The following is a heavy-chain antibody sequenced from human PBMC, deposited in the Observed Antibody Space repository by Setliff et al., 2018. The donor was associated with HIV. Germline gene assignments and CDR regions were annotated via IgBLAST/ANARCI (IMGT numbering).Heavy chain of an antibody. CDR2: TSAYNGNI. D-gene: IGHD6-13*01. CDR3: ARDREAGDWYFDL. J-gene: IGHJ2*01. V-gene: IGHV1-18*01. CDR1: GYIFSSYG. Sequence: GASVKVSCKASGYIFSSYGISWVRQAPGQGLEWMGWTSAYNGNINYAQKFQGRVTMTTDTSTSTAHMELRSLRSDDTAVYYCARDREAGDWYFDLWGRGTLVTVSS.